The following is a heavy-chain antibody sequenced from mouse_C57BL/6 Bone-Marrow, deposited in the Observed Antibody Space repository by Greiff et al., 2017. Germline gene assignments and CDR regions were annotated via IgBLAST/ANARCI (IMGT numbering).Heavy chain of an antibody. J-gene: IGHJ4*01. CDR2: IYPGSGST. Sequence: QVQLQQPGAELVKPGASVKMSCKASGYTFTSYWITWVKQRPGQGLEWIGDIYPGSGSTNYNEKFKSKATLTVDTSSSTAYMQLSSLTTENSAVYYCARRAYYSNYPYYAMDYWGQGTSVTVSS. CDR1: GYTFTSYW. V-gene: IGHV1-55*01. D-gene: IGHD2-5*01. CDR3: ARRAYYSNYPYYAMDY.